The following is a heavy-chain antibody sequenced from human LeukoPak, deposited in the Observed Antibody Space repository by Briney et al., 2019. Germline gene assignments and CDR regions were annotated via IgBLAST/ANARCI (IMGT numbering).Heavy chain of an antibody. CDR1: GGTFSSYA. V-gene: IGHV1-69*10. CDR2: IIPILGIA. D-gene: IGHD1-26*01. CDR3: ARDLDAVGATSDY. J-gene: IGHJ4*02. Sequence: SVKVSCKASGGTFSSYAISWVRQAPGQGLEWMGGIIPILGIANYAQKFQGRVTITADKSTSTAYMELSSLRSEDTAVYYCARDLDAVGATSDYWGQGTLVTVSS.